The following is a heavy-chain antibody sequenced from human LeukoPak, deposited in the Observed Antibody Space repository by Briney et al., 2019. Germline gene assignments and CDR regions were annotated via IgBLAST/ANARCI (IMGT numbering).Heavy chain of an antibody. D-gene: IGHD1-26*01. CDR1: GYTLTGYY. CDR3: AREGIGASDDAFDM. CDR2: INVNSGGT. V-gene: IGHV1-2*02. J-gene: IGHJ3*02. Sequence: ASVKVSCKASGYTLTGYYMHWVRQAPGQGLEWMGWINVNSGGTKYAQKFQGRVTMTRDTSSRTAYMELSRLGSDDAAVYYCAREGIGASDDAFDMWGQGTRVTVSS.